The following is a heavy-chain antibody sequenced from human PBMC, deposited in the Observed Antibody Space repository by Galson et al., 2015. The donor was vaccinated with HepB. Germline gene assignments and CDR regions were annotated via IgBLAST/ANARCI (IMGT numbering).Heavy chain of an antibody. D-gene: IGHD6-13*01. CDR2: VNPNSGAT. V-gene: IGHV1-8*01. CDR3: ARGNRLYASSWSPLAFDL. Sequence: SVKVSCKASGYTFTNYDIDWVRQATGQGLEWMGWVNPNSGATGYAQKFQGRVTMTRDTSINTAYMELSSLTSEDTALYYCARGNRLYASSWSPLAFDLWGQGTMVTVSS. J-gene: IGHJ3*01. CDR1: GYTFTNYD.